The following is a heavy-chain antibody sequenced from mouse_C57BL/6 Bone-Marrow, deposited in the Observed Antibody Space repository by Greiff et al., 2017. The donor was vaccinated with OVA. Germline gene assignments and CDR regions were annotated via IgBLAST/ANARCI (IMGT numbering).Heavy chain of an antibody. V-gene: IGHV3-3*01. Sequence: EVQVVESGPSLVRPSQTLSLTCTVTGFSINSDCYWIWIRQFPGNKLEYIGYTFYSGITYYNPSLESRTYITRDTSKNQFSLKLSSVTTEDTATYYCARSCRPYYYAMDYWGQGTSVTVSS. CDR2: TFYSGIT. J-gene: IGHJ4*01. CDR3: ARSCRPYYYAMDY. CDR1: GFSINSDCY.